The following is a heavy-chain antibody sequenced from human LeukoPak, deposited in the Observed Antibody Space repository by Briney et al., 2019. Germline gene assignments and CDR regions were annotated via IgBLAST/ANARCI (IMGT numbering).Heavy chain of an antibody. CDR2: IYGSGGT. V-gene: IGHV4-4*07. J-gene: IGHJ6*03. D-gene: IGHD3-3*01. CDR3: AREGITIFGVVIPYYMDV. CDR1: GGSISSYY. Sequence: SETLSLTCTVSGGSISSYYWSWIRQPAGKGLEWIGRIYGSGGTNYNSSLKSRVTMSADTSKNQFSLKLSSVTAADTAVYYCAREGITIFGVVIPYYMDVWGKGTTVTASS.